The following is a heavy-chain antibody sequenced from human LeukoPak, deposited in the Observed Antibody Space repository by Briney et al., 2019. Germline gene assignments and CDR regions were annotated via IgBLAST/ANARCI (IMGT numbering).Heavy chain of an antibody. V-gene: IGHV6-1*01. D-gene: IGHD2-2*01. CDR2: TYYRSTWYN. CDR1: GDSVSINSAA. J-gene: IGHJ5*02. CDR3: ARRLTQYDCFDP. Sequence: SQTLSLTCAISGDSVSINSAAWNWIRQSPSRDLEWLGRTYYRSTWYNDYAVSVRGRITVNPDTSKNQFSLHLNSVTPEDTAVYYCARRLTQYDCFDPWGQGILVTVSS.